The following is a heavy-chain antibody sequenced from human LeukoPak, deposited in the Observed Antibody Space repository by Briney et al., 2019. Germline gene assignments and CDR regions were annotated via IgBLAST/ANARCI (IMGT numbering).Heavy chain of an antibody. CDR2: INQDGSEK. CDR1: GFTFSRFW. Sequence: PGGSLRLSCAASGFTFSRFWMSWVRQAPGKGLELVANINQDGSEKHYVDSVKGRFTISRDNAKNSLYLQMNSLRAEDTAVYYCARPMVRGVIVFSFDYWGQGTLVTVSS. J-gene: IGHJ4*02. V-gene: IGHV3-7*01. CDR3: ARPMVRGVIVFSFDY. D-gene: IGHD3-10*01.